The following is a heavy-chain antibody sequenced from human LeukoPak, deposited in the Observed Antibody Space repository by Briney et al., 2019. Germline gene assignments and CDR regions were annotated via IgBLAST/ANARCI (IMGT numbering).Heavy chain of an antibody. D-gene: IGHD2-2*01. CDR2: INPNSGGT. CDR3: ASAYCSSATCPLLTTY. V-gene: IGHV1-2*02. J-gene: IGHJ4*02. CDR1: GYTFTGYY. Sequence: ASVKVSCKASGYTFTGYYMHWVRQAPGQGLEWMGWINPNSGGTNYAQKFQGRVTMTRDTYISTAYMELTSLTSDDTAVYYCASAYCSSATCPLLTTYWGQGALVTVSS.